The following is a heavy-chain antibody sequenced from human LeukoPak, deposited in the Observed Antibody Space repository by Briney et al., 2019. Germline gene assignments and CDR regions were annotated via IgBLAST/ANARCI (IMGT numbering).Heavy chain of an antibody. CDR3: AAMGGALAWGSGSYYLGVYYYYYGMDV. CDR1: GGSLSSSSYY. CDR2: IYYSGST. J-gene: IGHJ6*02. D-gene: IGHD3-10*01. Sequence: SETLSLTCTVSGGSLSSSSYYWGWLRQPPGRGLEWVGSIYYSGSTYYNPSLKSRVTISVDTSKNQFSLKLSSVTAADTAVYYCAAMGGALAWGSGSYYLGVYYYYYGMDVWGQGTTVTVSS. V-gene: IGHV4-39*01.